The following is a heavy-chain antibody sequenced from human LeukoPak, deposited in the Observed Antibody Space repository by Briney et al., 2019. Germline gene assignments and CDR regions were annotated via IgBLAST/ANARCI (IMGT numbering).Heavy chain of an antibody. V-gene: IGHV3-23*01. Sequence: GGSLRLSCAASGFTVSRNYMSWVRQAPGKGLEWVSGISGSRGTTYYADSVKGRLTISRDNSKNTLYLQMNSLRADDTAVYYCAKERTGGWPFDYWGQGTLVTVSS. CDR3: AKERTGGWPFDY. CDR2: ISGSRGTT. CDR1: GFTVSRNY. J-gene: IGHJ4*02. D-gene: IGHD6-19*01.